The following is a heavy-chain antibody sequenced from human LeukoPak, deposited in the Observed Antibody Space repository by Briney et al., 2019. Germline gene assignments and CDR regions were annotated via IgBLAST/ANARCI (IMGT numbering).Heavy chain of an antibody. J-gene: IGHJ6*03. D-gene: IGHD2-2*01. CDR1: GFTFSTYN. V-gene: IGHV3-21*01. CDR3: AREDIVVVPAAIDYYYYYMDV. Sequence: PGGSLRLSCEASGFTFSTYNMNWVRQAPGKRLEWVSSITSSSSYAFYADSVKGRFTISRDNAKSSLYLQMNNLRAEDTAVYYCAREDIVVVPAAIDYYYYYMDVWGKGTTVTVSS. CDR2: ITSSSSYA.